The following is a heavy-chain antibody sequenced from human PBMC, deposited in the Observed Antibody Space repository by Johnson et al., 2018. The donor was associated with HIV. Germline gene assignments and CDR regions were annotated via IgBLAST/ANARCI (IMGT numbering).Heavy chain of an antibody. CDR1: GFTFRSYT. V-gene: IGHV3-30-3*02. CDR3: AKPAAAARDAFDI. D-gene: IGHD6-13*01. Sequence: QVQLVESGGGLVQPGRSLRLSCAASGFTFRSYTVHWVRQAPGKGLEWVALISYDGSNKYYADSVKGRFTISRDNAKNSLYLQMNSLRAEDTALYYCAKPAAAARDAFDIWGQGTMVTVSS. J-gene: IGHJ3*02. CDR2: ISYDGSNK.